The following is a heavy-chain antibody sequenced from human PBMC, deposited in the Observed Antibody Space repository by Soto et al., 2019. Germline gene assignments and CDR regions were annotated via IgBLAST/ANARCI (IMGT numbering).Heavy chain of an antibody. CDR1: GGSISSYY. CDR2: IYYSGST. J-gene: IGHJ3*02. CDR3: ARVRRVEEDAFDI. Sequence: SETLSLTCTVSGGSISSYYWSWIRQPPGKGLEWIGYIYYSGSTNYNPSLKSRVTISVDTSKNQFSLTLSSVTAADTAVYYCARVRRVEEDAFDIWGQGTMVTVSS. D-gene: IGHD1-1*01. V-gene: IGHV4-59*01.